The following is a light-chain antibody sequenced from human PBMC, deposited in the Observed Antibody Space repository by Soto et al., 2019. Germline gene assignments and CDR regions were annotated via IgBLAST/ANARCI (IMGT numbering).Light chain of an antibody. CDR2: GAS. CDR1: QSVSSNY. V-gene: IGKV3-20*01. CDR3: QQYGGFLT. Sequence: EIVLTQSPGTLSLSPGERATLSCRASQSVSSNYLAWYQQKPGQSPRLLIYGASSRATGTPDRFSGSGSGTDFTLTISRLEPEDFAVYYCQQYGGFLTFGGGTKVDIK. J-gene: IGKJ4*01.